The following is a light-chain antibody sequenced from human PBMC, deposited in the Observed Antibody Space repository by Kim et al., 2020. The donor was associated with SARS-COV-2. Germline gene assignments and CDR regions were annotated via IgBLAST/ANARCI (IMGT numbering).Light chain of an antibody. CDR1: QSISGW. V-gene: IGKV1-5*01. CDR3: QHLGT. Sequence: LQMAQSPSTLSASVGDRVTITCRASQSISGWLAWYQQKPGKAPKLLIYHASSLESGVPSRFSGSGSGTEFTLTINSLQPDDFATYYCQHLGTFGLGTKVESK. CDR2: HAS. J-gene: IGKJ1*01.